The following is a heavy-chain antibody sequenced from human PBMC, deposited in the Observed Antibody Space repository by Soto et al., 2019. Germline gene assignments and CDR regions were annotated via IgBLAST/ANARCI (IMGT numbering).Heavy chain of an antibody. CDR2: INPNSGGT. CDR3: AREYYYGSGPWY. Sequence: ASVKVSCKASGYTFTGYYMHWVRQAPGQGLEWMGWINPNSGGTNYAQKFQGWVTMTRDTSTSTAYMELRSLRSDDTAVYYCAREYYYGSGPWYWGQGTLVTGLL. CDR1: GYTFTGYY. J-gene: IGHJ4*02. D-gene: IGHD3-10*01. V-gene: IGHV1-2*04.